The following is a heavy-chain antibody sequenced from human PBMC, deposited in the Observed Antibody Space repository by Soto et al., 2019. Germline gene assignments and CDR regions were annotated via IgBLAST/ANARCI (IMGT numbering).Heavy chain of an antibody. D-gene: IGHD6-19*01. J-gene: IGHJ6*02. CDR3: SSVAPGGMSYYYCGMDV. CDR2: IIPIFGTA. V-gene: IGHV1-69*13. Sequence: SVKVSCKASGGTFSSYAISWVRQAPGQGLEWMGGIIPIFGTANYAQKFQGRVTITADESTSTAYMELSSLRSEDTAVYYCSSVAPGGMSYYYCGMDVWGQGTTVTVSS. CDR1: GGTFSSYA.